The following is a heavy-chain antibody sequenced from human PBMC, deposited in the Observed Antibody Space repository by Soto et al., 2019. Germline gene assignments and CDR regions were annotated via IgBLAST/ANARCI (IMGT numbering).Heavy chain of an antibody. D-gene: IGHD1-7*01. J-gene: IGHJ6*02. Sequence: PSETLSLTCAVSVVSISSSNWWSWVRQPPGKGLEWIGEIYHSGSTSYNPSLKSRVTISVDKSKNQFSLKLSSVTAADTAVYYCAGVTVTTTWPGYYGMDVWGQGTTVSRSS. CDR1: VVSISSSNW. CDR3: AGVTVTTTWPGYYGMDV. CDR2: IYHSGST. V-gene: IGHV4-4*02.